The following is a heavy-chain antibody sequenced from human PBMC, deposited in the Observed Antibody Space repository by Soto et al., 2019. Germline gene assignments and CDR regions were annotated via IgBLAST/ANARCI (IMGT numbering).Heavy chain of an antibody. CDR3: ARVTDR. CDR1: GGALGRGGCY. CDR2: IYHSGST. Sequence: ASETPSVAWSVAGGALGRGGCYWNWIRQHPGKGLEWIGNIYHSGSTNYNPSLKSRVTISVDRSKNQFSLKLSSVTAADTAVYYCARVTDRWGQGTLVTVSS. J-gene: IGHJ5*02. V-gene: IGHV4-30-2*01.